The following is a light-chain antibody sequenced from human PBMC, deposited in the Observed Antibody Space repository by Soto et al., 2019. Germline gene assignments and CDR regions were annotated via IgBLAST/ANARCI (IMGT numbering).Light chain of an antibody. CDR3: QHYYSQSVS. Sequence: DIQMTQSPSIVFASVGDRVTITCRASQSISAWLAWYQQIPGKAPKLLISGASTLERGVPPRFSGSGSETEFNLTISSLQPDDFATYYCQHYYSQSVSFGGGTKV. V-gene: IGKV1-5*01. CDR2: GAS. J-gene: IGKJ4*01. CDR1: QSISAW.